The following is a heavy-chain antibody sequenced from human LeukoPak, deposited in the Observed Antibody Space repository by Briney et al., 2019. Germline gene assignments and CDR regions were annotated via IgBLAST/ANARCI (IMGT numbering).Heavy chain of an antibody. CDR2: IKEGESDT. J-gene: IGHJ4*02. CDR1: GFTFSTFW. CDR3: ASGYDSGWYIPYY. Sequence: AGGSLTLSCSASGFTFSTFWMIWLRQAPGKGREWLANIKEGESDTDHVDSVKARFTISRGNAKNSLYLQMNRMRVGDTAVYYCASGYDSGWYIPYYWGQETLVTASS. D-gene: IGHD3-22*01. V-gene: IGHV3-7*01.